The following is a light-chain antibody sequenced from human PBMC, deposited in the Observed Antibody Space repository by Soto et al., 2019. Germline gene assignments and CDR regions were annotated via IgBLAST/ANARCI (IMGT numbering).Light chain of an antibody. V-gene: IGKV3-11*01. Sequence: ESVLAQSPATLSLSPGERATLSCRASQSLDSSLAWFQQKPGQAPRLLIYDVSYRASGIPARFSGSGSGTEFTLTISSLQPEDFATYYCQQHGQWPITFGQGTRLEIK. CDR1: QSLDSS. CDR3: QQHGQWPIT. J-gene: IGKJ5*01. CDR2: DVS.